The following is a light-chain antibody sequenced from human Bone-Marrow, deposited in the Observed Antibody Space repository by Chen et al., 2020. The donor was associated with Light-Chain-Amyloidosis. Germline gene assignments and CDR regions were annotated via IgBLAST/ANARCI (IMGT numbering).Light chain of an antibody. CDR3: QVWDRSSDRPV. V-gene: IGLV3-21*02. CDR2: DDS. J-gene: IGLJ3*02. Sequence: SYVLTQPSSVSVAPGQTASIACGENNIGSTRVHWYQQTPGQAPLLVGYDDSDRPSGLPGRLSGSNSGNTATLTISRVEAGDEADYYCQVWDRSSDRPVFGGGTKLTVL. CDR1: NIGSTR.